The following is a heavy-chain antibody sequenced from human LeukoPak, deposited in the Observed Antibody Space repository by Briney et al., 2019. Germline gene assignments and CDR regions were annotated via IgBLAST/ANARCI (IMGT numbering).Heavy chain of an antibody. CDR3: AKSQGRYSSGWNFDY. D-gene: IGHD6-19*01. CDR2: IRYDGSNK. Sequence: PGGSLRLSCAASGFTFNYYWMSWVRQAPGKGLEWVAFIRYDGSNKYYADSVKGRFTISRDNSKNTLYLQMNSLRAEDTAVYYCAKSQGRYSSGWNFDYWGQGTLVTVSS. CDR1: GFTFNYYW. J-gene: IGHJ4*02. V-gene: IGHV3-30*02.